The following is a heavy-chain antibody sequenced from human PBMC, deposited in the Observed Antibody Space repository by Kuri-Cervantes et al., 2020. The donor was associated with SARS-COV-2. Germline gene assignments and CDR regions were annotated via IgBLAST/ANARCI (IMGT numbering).Heavy chain of an antibody. V-gene: IGHV1-46*01. Sequence: ASVKVSCKASGYTFTSYYMHWVRQAPGQGLEWMGIINPSGGSTSYAQKFQGRVTMTRDTSTSTVYMELSSLRSEDTAVYYCAREPYYGSARDYYGMAVWGPGNTVPVAS. J-gene: IGHJ6*01. D-gene: IGHD3-10*01. CDR3: AREPYYGSARDYYGMAV. CDR2: INPSGGST. CDR1: GYTFTSYY.